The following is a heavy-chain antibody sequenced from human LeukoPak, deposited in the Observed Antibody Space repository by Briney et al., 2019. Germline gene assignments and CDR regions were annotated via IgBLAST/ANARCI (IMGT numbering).Heavy chain of an antibody. D-gene: IGHD3-22*01. CDR2: IYYRGST. Sequence: SETLSLTCTVSGGSISSYYWSWIRQPPGKGLEWIGYIYYRGSTNYNPSLKSRVTISVDTSKNQFSLKLSSVTAADTAVYYCARDGHYYDSSGYYRYFDYWGQGTLVTVSS. V-gene: IGHV4-59*01. J-gene: IGHJ4*02. CDR3: ARDGHYYDSSGYYRYFDY. CDR1: GGSISSYY.